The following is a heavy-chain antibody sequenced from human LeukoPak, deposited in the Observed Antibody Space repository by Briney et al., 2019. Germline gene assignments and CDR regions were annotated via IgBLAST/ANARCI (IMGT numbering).Heavy chain of an antibody. V-gene: IGHV3-23*01. J-gene: IGHJ5*02. CDR2: ISNSAGST. CDR1: GFTFSSYA. Sequence: HPGGSLRLSCAASGFTFSSYAMSWVRQAPGKGLEWVSAISNSAGSTYYADSVKGRFTISRDNSKNTLYLQMNSLRAEDTAVYYCAKDLLAGYTRGVFDPWGQGTLVTVSS. D-gene: IGHD3-10*01. CDR3: AKDLLAGYTRGVFDP.